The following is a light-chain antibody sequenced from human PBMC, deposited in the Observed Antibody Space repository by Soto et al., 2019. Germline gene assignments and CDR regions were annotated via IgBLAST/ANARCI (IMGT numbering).Light chain of an antibody. J-gene: IGKJ3*01. Sequence: DIQMTQSPSSLSASVGDRVTITCRASQDISNYLAWFQQKPGKVPKFLIYGASTLQSGVPSRFSGSGSGTEFTLTISSLQPEDVAPYYCQSYISAPFTFGPGTRVDVK. CDR1: QDISNY. CDR3: QSYISAPFT. V-gene: IGKV1-27*01. CDR2: GAS.